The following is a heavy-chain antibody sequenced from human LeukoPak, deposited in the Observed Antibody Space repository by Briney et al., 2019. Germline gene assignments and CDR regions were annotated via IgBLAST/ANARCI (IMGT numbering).Heavy chain of an antibody. J-gene: IGHJ2*01. V-gene: IGHV4-59*01. CDR3: ARGSFAWYFDL. CDR2: IYYSGST. Sequence: SETLSLTCTVSGGSISSYYWSWIRQPPGKGLEWIGCIYYSGSTNYNPSLKSRVTISVDRSKNQFSLKLSSVTAADTAVYYCARGSFAWYFDLWGRGTLVTVSS. CDR1: GGSISSYY.